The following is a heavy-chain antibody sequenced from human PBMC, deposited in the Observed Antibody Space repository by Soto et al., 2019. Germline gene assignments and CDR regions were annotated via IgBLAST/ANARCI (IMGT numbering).Heavy chain of an antibody. Sequence: QVQLVQSGAEVKKPGASVKVSCRASGYTFTNYYIHWVRQAPGQGLEWMAIINPMSGSTNYAQNFQGRVTLTMDTSTTTVYMDLGSLRFEDTAVYFCARDLLAGAFWGQGTLVTVSS. V-gene: IGHV1-46*01. J-gene: IGHJ4*02. CDR3: ARDLLAGAF. D-gene: IGHD3-10*01. CDR2: INPMSGST. CDR1: GYTFTNYY.